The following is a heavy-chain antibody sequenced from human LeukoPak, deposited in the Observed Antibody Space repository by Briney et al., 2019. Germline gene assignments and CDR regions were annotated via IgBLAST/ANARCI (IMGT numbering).Heavy chain of an antibody. CDR1: GFTFSSYA. CDR3: AKDLVENYYGSGVTLDY. V-gene: IGHV3-30*18. CDR2: ISFDGNTK. Sequence: GRSLRLSCTASGFTFSSYAMHWVRQAPGEGLQWAAVISFDGNTKFYGDSVKGRFTISRDNSKNTLYLQMNSLRAEDTALYYCAKDLVENYYGSGVTLDYWGQGTLVTVSS. D-gene: IGHD3-10*01. J-gene: IGHJ4*02.